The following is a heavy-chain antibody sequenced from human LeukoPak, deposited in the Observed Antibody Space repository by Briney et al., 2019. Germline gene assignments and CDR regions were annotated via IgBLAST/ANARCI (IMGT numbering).Heavy chain of an antibody. CDR1: GYSFTDYW. V-gene: IGHV5-51*01. CDR3: ARRGDYRTFGY. J-gene: IGHJ4*02. D-gene: IGHD4-11*01. CDR2: IHPDGSDA. Sequence: GESLKISCKASGYSFTDYWIAWVRQMPGKGLEWMGIIHPDGSDARYSPSFQGQVTISVDESISTTYLQWSSLKASDSAMYYCARRGDYRTFGYWAQGTLVTVSS.